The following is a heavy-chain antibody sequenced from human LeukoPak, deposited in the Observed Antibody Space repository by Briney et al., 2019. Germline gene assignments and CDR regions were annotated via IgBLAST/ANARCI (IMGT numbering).Heavy chain of an antibody. Sequence: GGSLRLSCAASGFTVSNIYMSWVRQAPGTGLEWVSIIHSGGITHYADSVKGRFTISRDNSKNTLYLQMNSLRAEDTAVYYCVRDRGVASTGGYGMDVWGQGTTVTVSS. J-gene: IGHJ6*02. V-gene: IGHV3-53*01. CDR3: VRDRGVASTGGYGMDV. CDR2: IHSGGIT. D-gene: IGHD6-13*01. CDR1: GFTVSNIY.